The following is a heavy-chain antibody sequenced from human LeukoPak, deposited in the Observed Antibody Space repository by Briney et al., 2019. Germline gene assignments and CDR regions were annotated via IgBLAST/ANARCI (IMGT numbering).Heavy chain of an antibody. V-gene: IGHV2-5*02. CDR1: GVSLGTSGVG. CDR3: AHTENYDSSCFI. D-gene: IGHD3-22*01. Sequence: SGPTLLHPTRTLTLTFTFSGVSLGTSGVGVGWIRQPPGRALEWLSLIYWDDDKRYNPSLTSRLTITKDTSKHQVVLTMTNMDPVDTATYYCAHTENYDSSCFIWGQGTMVTVSS. J-gene: IGHJ3*02. CDR2: IYWDDDK.